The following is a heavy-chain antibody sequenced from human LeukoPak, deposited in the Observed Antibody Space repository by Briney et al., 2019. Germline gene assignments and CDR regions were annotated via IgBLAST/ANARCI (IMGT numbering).Heavy chain of an antibody. J-gene: IGHJ6*02. Sequence: PSETLSLTCTASGGSISSSSYYWGWIRQPPGKGLEWIGSIYYSGSTYYNPSLKSRVTISVDTSKNQFSLKLSSVTAADTAVYYCARLQGFGELWFYYYYGMDVWGQGTTVTVSS. V-gene: IGHV4-39*07. CDR1: GGSISSSSYY. CDR3: ARLQGFGELWFYYYYGMDV. D-gene: IGHD3-10*01. CDR2: IYYSGST.